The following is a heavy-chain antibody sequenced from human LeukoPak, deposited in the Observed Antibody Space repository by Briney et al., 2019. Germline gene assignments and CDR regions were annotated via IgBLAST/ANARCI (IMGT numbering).Heavy chain of an antibody. CDR3: ARAASRDGYNLYYFDY. V-gene: IGHV4-30-4*01. CDR1: GGSISSGDYY. Sequence: PSETLSLTCTVSGGSISSGDYYWRWIRQPPGKGLEWIGYIYYSGSTYYNPSLKSRVTISVDTSKNQFSLKLSSVTAADTAVYYCARAASRDGYNLYYFDYWGQGTLVTVSS. J-gene: IGHJ4*02. D-gene: IGHD5-24*01. CDR2: IYYSGST.